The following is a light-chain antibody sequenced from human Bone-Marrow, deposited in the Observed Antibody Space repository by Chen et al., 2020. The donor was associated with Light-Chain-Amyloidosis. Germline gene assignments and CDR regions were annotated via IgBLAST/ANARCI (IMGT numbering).Light chain of an antibody. V-gene: IGLV2-14*01. Sequence: QTAMTQPASESGSHGQSITITCTGTSSDVGGYNYVSWYQQHPGKAPKLMIYDVIIRPSGVSYRFSGSKSGITASLTISGLHAEDEADYYCRSYSSSSTLYVSGTLTKVTVL. CDR3: RSYSSSSTLYV. J-gene: IGLJ1*01. CDR1: SSDVGGYNY. CDR2: DVI.